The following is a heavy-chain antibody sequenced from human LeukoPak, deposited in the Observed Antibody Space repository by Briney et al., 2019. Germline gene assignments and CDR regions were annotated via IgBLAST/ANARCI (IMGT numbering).Heavy chain of an antibody. V-gene: IGHV4-34*01. Sequence: SETLSLTCAVYGGSFSGYYWSWIRQPPGKGLEWIGEINHSGSTNYNPSLKSRVTISVDTPKNQFSLKLSSVTAADTAVYYCARDDYDSSGPTAYWGQGTLVTVSS. J-gene: IGHJ4*02. CDR1: GGSFSGYY. CDR2: INHSGST. D-gene: IGHD3-22*01. CDR3: ARDDYDSSGPTAY.